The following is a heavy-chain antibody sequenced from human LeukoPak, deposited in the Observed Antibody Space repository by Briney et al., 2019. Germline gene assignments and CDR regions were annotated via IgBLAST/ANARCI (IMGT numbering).Heavy chain of an antibody. CDR3: ATTVTHDAFDI. CDR1: GFIFSHYG. J-gene: IGHJ3*02. Sequence: GGSLRLSCAASGFIFSHYGMNWVRQAPGKGLEWVSGITSRSTTYYADSVKGRFTISRDNSKNTLYLQMNSLRAEDTAVYYCATTVTHDAFDIWGQGTMVTVSS. V-gene: IGHV3-23*01. CDR2: ITSRSTT. D-gene: IGHD4-17*01.